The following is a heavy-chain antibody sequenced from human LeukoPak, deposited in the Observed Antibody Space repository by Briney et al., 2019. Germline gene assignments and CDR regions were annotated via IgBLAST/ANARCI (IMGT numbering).Heavy chain of an antibody. CDR1: GSTFTSYD. CDR2: MNPNSGNT. J-gene: IGHJ4*02. Sequence: ASVKVSCKASGSTFTSYDINWVRQATGQGLEWMGWMNPNSGNTGYAQKFQGRVTMTRNTSISTAYMELSSLRSEDTAVYYCARGGSLRDGDNGIDYWGQGTLVTVSS. D-gene: IGHD4-17*01. CDR3: ARGGSLRDGDNGIDY. V-gene: IGHV1-8*01.